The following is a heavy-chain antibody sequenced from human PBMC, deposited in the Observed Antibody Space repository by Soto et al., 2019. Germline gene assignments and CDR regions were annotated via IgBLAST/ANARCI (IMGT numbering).Heavy chain of an antibody. CDR2: IDTSGTT. Sequence: SETLSLTCPVPGGYLRSYYCSWFRQAAGKGLEWIGRIDTSGTTHYNPALKSRVTKSVDASKNQFSLNLGSVTAADTAVYDGARGPRSYGYYHGMDVGGQGTTVSV. J-gene: IGHJ6*02. D-gene: IGHD3-3*01. V-gene: IGHV4-4*07. CDR1: GGYLRSYY. CDR3: ARGPRSYGYYHGMDV.